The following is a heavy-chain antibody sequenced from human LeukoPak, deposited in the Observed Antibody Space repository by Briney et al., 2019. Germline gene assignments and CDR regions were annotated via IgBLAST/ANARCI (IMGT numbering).Heavy chain of an antibody. CDR1: GGSLSSYY. Sequence: SETLSLTCTVSGGSLSSYYCSWIRQPAGKGLEWIGRIYTSGSTNYNPSLKSRVTMSVDTSKNQFSLKLSSVTAADTAVYYCARDPPYYYDSSGYANAFDIWGQGTMVTVSS. CDR3: ARDPPYYYDSSGYANAFDI. CDR2: IYTSGST. V-gene: IGHV4-4*07. D-gene: IGHD3-22*01. J-gene: IGHJ3*02.